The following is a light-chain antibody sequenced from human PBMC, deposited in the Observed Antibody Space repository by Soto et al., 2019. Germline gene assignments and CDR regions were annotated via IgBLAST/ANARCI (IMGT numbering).Light chain of an antibody. CDR1: NSNIGAGYD. CDR3: QSVETSPV. V-gene: IGLV1-40*01. Sequence: QSVLTQPPSVSGAPGQRVTISCTGSNSNIGAGYDVQWYQQLPGTAPKLLIYGNTNRPSGVPDRFSGSKSGTSASLAITGLQVDDEADYYCQSVETSPVFGEGTKVTVL. CDR2: GNT. J-gene: IGLJ2*01.